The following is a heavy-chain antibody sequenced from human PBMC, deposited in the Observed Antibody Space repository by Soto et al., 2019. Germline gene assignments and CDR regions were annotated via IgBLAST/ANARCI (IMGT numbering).Heavy chain of an antibody. CDR1: GGSFSGYY. Sequence: SETLSLTCAVYGGSFSGYYWSWIRQPPGKGLEWIGEINHSGSTNYNPSLKSRVTISVDTSKNQFSLKLSSVTAADTAVYYCARGGGYSYGYKHYYYGMDVWGQGTMVTVSS. V-gene: IGHV4-34*01. CDR2: INHSGST. J-gene: IGHJ6*02. CDR3: ARGGGYSYGYKHYYYGMDV. D-gene: IGHD5-18*01.